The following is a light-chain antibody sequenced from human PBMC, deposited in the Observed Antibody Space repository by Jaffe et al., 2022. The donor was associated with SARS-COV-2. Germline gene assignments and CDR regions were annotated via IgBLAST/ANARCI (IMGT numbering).Light chain of an antibody. CDR1: QSVTSN. CDR2: DAS. J-gene: IGKJ1*01. CDR3: QQYNYWPQT. Sequence: EIVMTQSPATLSVSPGERATLSCRASQSVTSNLAWYQQIPGQAPRLLIYDASTRASGIPARFSGSGSGTEFTLSISSLQSEDIAVYYCQQYNYWPQTFGQGTKVEIK. V-gene: IGKV3-15*01.